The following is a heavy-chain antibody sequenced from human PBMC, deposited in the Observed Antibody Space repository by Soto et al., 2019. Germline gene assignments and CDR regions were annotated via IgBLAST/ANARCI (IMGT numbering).Heavy chain of an antibody. V-gene: IGHV1-69*02. CDR3: ARGRGSGYAKPFDY. Sequence: GASVKVSCKASGGTFSSYTISWVRQAPGQGLEWMGRIIPILGIANYAQKFQGRVTITADKSTSTAYMELSSLRSEDTAVYYCARGRGSGYAKPFDYWGQGTLVTVSS. CDR1: GGTFSSYT. CDR2: IIPILGIA. D-gene: IGHD5-12*01. J-gene: IGHJ4*02.